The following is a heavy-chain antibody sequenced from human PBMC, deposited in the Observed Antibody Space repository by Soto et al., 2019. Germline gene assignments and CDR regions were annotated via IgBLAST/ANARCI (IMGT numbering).Heavy chain of an antibody. CDR2: ILPVSAPP. J-gene: IGHJ4*02. V-gene: IGHV1-69*13. CDR1: GGTLNNYA. Sequence: ASVTVSCKASGGTLNNYAINWVRQAPGQGLEWMGGILPVSAPPDYAQKFQGRVSITADHSTSTVYMELSRLKSDDTAVYFCATDSNYDVSNSFWGQGTLVTVSS. D-gene: IGHD3-3*01. CDR3: ATDSNYDVSNSF.